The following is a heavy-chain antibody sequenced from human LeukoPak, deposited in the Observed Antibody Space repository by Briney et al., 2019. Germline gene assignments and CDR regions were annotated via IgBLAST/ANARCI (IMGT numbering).Heavy chain of an antibody. J-gene: IGHJ4*02. CDR1: GFTFSSYA. CDR2: ISGGGGNT. V-gene: IGHV3-23*01. D-gene: IGHD3-22*01. Sequence: PGGSLRLSCAASGFTFSSYAMSWVRQAPGEGLEWVSAISGGGGNTYHADSVKGRFTISRDNSKNTLYLQMNSLRAEDTAVYYCAKTYYYDSSNYPPMDYWGQGTLVTVSS. CDR3: AKTYYYDSSNYPPMDY.